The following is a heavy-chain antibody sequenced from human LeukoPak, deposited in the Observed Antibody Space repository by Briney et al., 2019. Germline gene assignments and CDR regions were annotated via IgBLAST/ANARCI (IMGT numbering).Heavy chain of an antibody. CDR2: ISGSGGTT. CDR3: AKDGRGSGSYYYFDY. J-gene: IGHJ4*02. Sequence: GGSLRLFSAASGFTFSSYAMAWVRQAPGKGLEWVSSISGSGGTTYYADSVKGRFTISRDNSKNTLYLQMNSLRAEDTAVYYCAKDGRGSGSYYYFDYWGQGTLVTVSP. V-gene: IGHV3-23*01. CDR1: GFTFSSYA. D-gene: IGHD3-10*01.